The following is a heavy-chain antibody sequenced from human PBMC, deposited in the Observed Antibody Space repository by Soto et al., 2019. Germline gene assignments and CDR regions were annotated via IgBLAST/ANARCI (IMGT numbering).Heavy chain of an antibody. CDR3: ASELRDYDFWSGYYTGRYYFDY. V-gene: IGHV3-7*05. J-gene: IGHJ4*02. CDR1: GFTFSSYW. D-gene: IGHD3-3*01. CDR2: IKQDGSEK. Sequence: EVQLVESGGGLVQPGGSLRLSCAASGFTFSSYWMSWVRQAPGKGLEWVANIKQDGSEKYYVDSVKGRFTISRDNAKTSLYLQMNSLRAEDTAVYYCASELRDYDFWSGYYTGRYYFDYWGQGTLVTVSS.